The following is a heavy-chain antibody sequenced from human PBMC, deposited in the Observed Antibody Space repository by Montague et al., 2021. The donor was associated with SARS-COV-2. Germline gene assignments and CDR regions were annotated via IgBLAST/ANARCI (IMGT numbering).Heavy chain of an antibody. CDR2: ISHSGTS. CDR1: GDSLSPYY. CDR3: VRFRRERLLIGVGLYSYSYYGMDV. D-gene: IGHD1-26*01. V-gene: IGHV4-59*01. Sequence: SETLSLTCNVSGDSLSPYYWSWIRQPPGKGLEWLGYISHSGTSNSRPSLKSRVTLLVDRSRNQFSLRLSSVTAADTAVYHCVRFRRERLLIGVGLYSYSYYGMDVWGQGTTVTVSS. J-gene: IGHJ6*02.